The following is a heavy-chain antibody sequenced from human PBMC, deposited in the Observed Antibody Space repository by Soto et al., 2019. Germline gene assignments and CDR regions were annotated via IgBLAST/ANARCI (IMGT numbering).Heavy chain of an antibody. D-gene: IGHD3-3*01. V-gene: IGHV5-51*01. CDR3: ARGGVSTRTFDY. J-gene: IGHJ4*02. Sequence: GESVKISCKGSGYNFAVYCIAWVRQVPGKGLELMGIIYPSDSDTRCRPSFQGQVTISADKSISSAYLQWSSLRASDTAMYYCARGGVSTRTFDYWGQGTPVTVSS. CDR1: GYNFAVYC. CDR2: IYPSDSDT.